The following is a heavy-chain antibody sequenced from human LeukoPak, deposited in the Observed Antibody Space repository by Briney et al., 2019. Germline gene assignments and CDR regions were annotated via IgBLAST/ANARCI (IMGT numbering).Heavy chain of an antibody. D-gene: IGHD6-13*01. J-gene: IGHJ4*02. Sequence: TLSLTCTVSGGSISSGDYYWSWIRQPPGKGLEWIGYIYYSGSTYYNPSLKSRVTISVDTSKNQFSLKLSSVTAADTAVYYCASSPGIAAADTNYWGQGTLVTVSS. CDR2: IYYSGST. CDR3: ASSPGIAAADTNY. V-gene: IGHV4-30-4*08. CDR1: GGSISSGDYY.